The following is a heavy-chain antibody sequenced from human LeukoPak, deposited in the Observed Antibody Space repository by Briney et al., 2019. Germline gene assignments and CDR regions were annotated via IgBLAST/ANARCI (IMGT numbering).Heavy chain of an antibody. CDR2: IKSKTDGGTT. CDR3: TTDVRYYYGSGSYYQDY. D-gene: IGHD3-10*01. CDR1: GFTFNNAR. Sequence: GGSLRLSCAASGFTFNNARMSWVRQAPGKGLEWVGRIKSKTDGGTTDYAAPVKGRFTISRDDSKNTLYLQMNSLKTEDTAVYYCTTDVRYYYGSGSYYQDYWGQGTLVTVSS. J-gene: IGHJ4*02. V-gene: IGHV3-15*01.